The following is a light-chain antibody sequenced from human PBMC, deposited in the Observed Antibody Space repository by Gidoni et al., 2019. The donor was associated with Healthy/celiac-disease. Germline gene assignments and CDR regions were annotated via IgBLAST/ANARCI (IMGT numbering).Light chain of an antibody. CDR1: QSVSSN. Sequence: EIVMTQSPATLSVSPGERATLSCRASQSVSSNLAWYQQKPGQAPRLLISGASTRATGIPARFSGSGSGTAFTLTISSLQSADFAVYYCQQYNNWPPYTFXQXTKLEIK. J-gene: IGKJ2*01. CDR2: GAS. V-gene: IGKV3-15*01. CDR3: QQYNNWPPYT.